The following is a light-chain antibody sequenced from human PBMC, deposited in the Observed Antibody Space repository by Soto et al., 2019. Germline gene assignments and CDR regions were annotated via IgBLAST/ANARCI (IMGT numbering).Light chain of an antibody. Sequence: DIQMTQSPSALSASVGDRVTITCRASQNINIYLHWYQQKPGKAPELLIFAASSVRSGVPSRFSGSESGTEFTLAISSLQPEDVATYYCQQSYTSPPLTFGPGTKVDIK. V-gene: IGKV1-39*01. CDR1: QNINIY. CDR2: AAS. J-gene: IGKJ3*01. CDR3: QQSYTSPPLT.